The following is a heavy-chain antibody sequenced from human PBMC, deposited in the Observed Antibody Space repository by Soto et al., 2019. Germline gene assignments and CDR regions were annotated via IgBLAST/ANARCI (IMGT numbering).Heavy chain of an antibody. CDR2: IIPIFGTA. D-gene: IGHD2-21*01. CDR3: ERFNGLDAFDI. V-gene: IGHV1-69*13. J-gene: IGHJ3*02. CDR1: GGTFSSYA. Sequence: SVKVSCKASGGTFSSYAISWVRQAPGQGLEWMGGIIPIFGTANYAQNFQGRVTITADESXSTAYMELSSLRSEDTAVYYCERFNGLDAFDIWGQGTMVTVSS.